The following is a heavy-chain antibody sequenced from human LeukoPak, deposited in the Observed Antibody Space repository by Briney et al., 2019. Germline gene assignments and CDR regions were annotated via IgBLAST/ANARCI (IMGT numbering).Heavy chain of an antibody. CDR3: ARDGPYCSSTSCQYYFDY. CDR2: IYYSGST. V-gene: IGHV4-59*01. CDR1: GGSISSYH. D-gene: IGHD2-2*01. J-gene: IGHJ4*02. Sequence: PSETPSLTCTVSGGSISSYHWSWIRQPPGKGLEWIGYIYYSGSTNYNPSLKSRVTISVDTSKNQFSLKLSSVTAADTAVYYCARDGPYCSSTSCQYYFDYWGQGTLVAVSS.